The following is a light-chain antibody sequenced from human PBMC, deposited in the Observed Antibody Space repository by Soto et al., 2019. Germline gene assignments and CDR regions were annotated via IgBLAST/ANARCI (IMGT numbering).Light chain of an antibody. CDR1: QSVNSN. CDR2: GAS. J-gene: IGKJ1*01. Sequence: VMTQSPATLSVSPGERATLSCRASQSVNSNLAWYQQKPGQAPRLLIFGASTRATGIPARFSGSGSGTEFTLPISSLQSEDFAVYYCQHYHNWPPWTFGQGTKVEI. CDR3: QHYHNWPPWT. V-gene: IGKV3-15*01.